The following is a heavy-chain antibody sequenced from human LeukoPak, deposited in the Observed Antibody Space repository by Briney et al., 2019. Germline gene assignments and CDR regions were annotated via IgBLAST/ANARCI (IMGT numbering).Heavy chain of an antibody. D-gene: IGHD6-13*01. CDR1: GLIFSPYA. J-gene: IGHJ4*02. Sequence: PGGSLRLSCSASGLIFSPYAMHWVRQAPGKGLEYVSSISSEGKTTYYADSVKGRFTISSDNSKNTLYLQMSSLRPEDTAVYYCVKDRWVDHWGQGTLVTVSS. V-gene: IGHV3-64D*06. CDR2: ISSEGKTT. CDR3: VKDRWVDH.